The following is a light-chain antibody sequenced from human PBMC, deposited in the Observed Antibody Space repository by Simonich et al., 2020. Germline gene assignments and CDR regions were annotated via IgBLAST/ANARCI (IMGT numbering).Light chain of an antibody. J-gene: IGLJ2*01. V-gene: IGLV2-14*03. CDR3: SSYTSSSTYVV. Sequence: QSALTQPASVSGSPGQSITISCTGTSSDVGGYNYVSWYQKHPGKAPKLMIYDFSKRPSGVSNRFSGSKSGNTASLTISGLQAEDEADYYCSSYTSSSTYVVFGGGTKLTVL. CDR2: DFS. CDR1: SSDVGGYNY.